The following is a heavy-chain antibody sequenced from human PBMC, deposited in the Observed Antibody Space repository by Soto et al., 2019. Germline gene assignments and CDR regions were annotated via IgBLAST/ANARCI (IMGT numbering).Heavy chain of an antibody. V-gene: IGHV6-1*01. J-gene: IGHJ6*02. CDR2: TYYRSRWYN. CDR3: AREGTIFGVVIRGSYYYYGMDV. Sequence: SQTLSLTCAISGDSVSSNSAAWNWIRQSPSRGLERLGRTYYRSRWYNDYAVSVKSRITINPDTSKNQFSLQLNSVTPEDTAVYYCAREGTIFGVVIRGSYYYYGMDVWGQGTTVTVSS. CDR1: GDSVSSNSAA. D-gene: IGHD3-3*01.